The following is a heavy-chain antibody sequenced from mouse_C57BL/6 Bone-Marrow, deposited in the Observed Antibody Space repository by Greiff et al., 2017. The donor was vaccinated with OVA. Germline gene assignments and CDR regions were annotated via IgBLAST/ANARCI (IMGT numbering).Heavy chain of an antibody. CDR3: ARTWDGAWFAY. D-gene: IGHD4-1*01. CDR2: IWSGGGT. Sequence: QVQLQQSGPGLVQPSQSLSITCTVSGFSLTSYGVHWVRQSPGKGLEWLGVIWSGGGTDYNAAFLSRLSISKDNSTSQVFFKMNSLQADDTAIYYCARTWDGAWFAYWGQGTLVTVSA. V-gene: IGHV2-2*01. J-gene: IGHJ3*01. CDR1: GFSLTSYG.